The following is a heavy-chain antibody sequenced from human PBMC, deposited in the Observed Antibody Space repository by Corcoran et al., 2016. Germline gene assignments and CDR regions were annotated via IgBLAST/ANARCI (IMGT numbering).Heavy chain of an antibody. J-gene: IGHJ6*02. D-gene: IGHD2-2*01. CDR3: ARDRRSTSWLDLLDYGMDV. V-gene: IGHV4-31*03. CDR2: IYYSGST. Sequence: QVQLQESGPGLVKPSQTLSLTCTVSGGSISSGGYYWSWIRQHPGKGLEWIGYIYYSGSTYYNPSLKSRVTISVDTSKNQFSLKLSSVTAADTDVYYCARDRRSTSWLDLLDYGMDVWGQGTTVTVSS. CDR1: GGSISSGGYY.